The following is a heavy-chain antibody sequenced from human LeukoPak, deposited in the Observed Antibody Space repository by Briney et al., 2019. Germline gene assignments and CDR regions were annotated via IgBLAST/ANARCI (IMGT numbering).Heavy chain of an antibody. CDR1: GFTFSGSA. CDR3: TRGIGYCSGGSCYFDY. V-gene: IGHV3-73*01. D-gene: IGHD2-15*01. CDR2: IRSKANSYAT. J-gene: IGHJ4*02. Sequence: PGGSLRLSCAASGFTFSGSAMHWVRQASGKGLEWVGRIRSKANSYATAYAASVKGRFTISRDDSKNTAYLQMNSLKTEDTAVYYCTRGIGYCSGGSCYFDYWGQGTLVTVSS.